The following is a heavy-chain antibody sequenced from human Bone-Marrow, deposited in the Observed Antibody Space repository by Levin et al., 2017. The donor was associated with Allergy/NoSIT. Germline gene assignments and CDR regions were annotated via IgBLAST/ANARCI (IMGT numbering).Heavy chain of an antibody. CDR2: MNPHISNL. V-gene: IGHV1-8*01. D-gene: IGHD2-15*01. CDR3: ARGRPQYCSGGTCGNYYFDY. Sequence: ASVKVSRKASGYTFSSYDINWVRQATGQGLEWMGWMNPHISNLGYAQKFQGRVTMTRNTSISTAYMELFSLKSDDTAVYYCARGRPQYCSGGTCGNYYFDYWGQGTLVTVSS. CDR1: GYTFSSYD. J-gene: IGHJ4*02.